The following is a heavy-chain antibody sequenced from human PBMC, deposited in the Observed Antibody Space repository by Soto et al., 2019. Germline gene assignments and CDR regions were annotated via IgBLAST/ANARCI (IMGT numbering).Heavy chain of an antibody. D-gene: IGHD2-15*01. J-gene: IGHJ4*02. Sequence: QVQLVQSGAEVKKPGSSVKVSCRASGDTFSSYAISWVRQAPGQGLDWMGGIIPLFGTTLYSQRFQGRVTITADESTTTVYLELSSLTSEDTAVFYCARGPNIGTDSVSFFDSWGQGPLVTFSS. V-gene: IGHV1-69*01. CDR2: IIPLFGTT. CDR1: GDTFSSYA. CDR3: ARGPNIGTDSVSFFDS.